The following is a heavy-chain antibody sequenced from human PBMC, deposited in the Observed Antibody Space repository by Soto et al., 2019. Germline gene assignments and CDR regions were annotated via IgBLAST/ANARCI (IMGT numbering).Heavy chain of an antibody. CDR1: GYPFTDYH. CDR3: AREGGSETLQPSYNWFDT. J-gene: IGHJ5*02. D-gene: IGHD6-25*01. V-gene: IGHV1-2*02. CDR2: ITANNGGA. Sequence: QVQLVQSGAEVKKPGASVKVSCKASGYPFTDYHIHWVRQAPGQGLEFMGWITANNGGAGSAQQFQGRVTVTRDTSITTVYMELSNLRSDDTAVYYCAREGGSETLQPSYNWFDTWGQGTLVTVSS.